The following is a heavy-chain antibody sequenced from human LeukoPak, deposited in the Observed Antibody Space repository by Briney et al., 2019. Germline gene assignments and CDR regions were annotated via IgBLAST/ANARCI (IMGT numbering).Heavy chain of an antibody. V-gene: IGHV1-2*02. D-gene: IGHD4/OR15-4a*01. CDR1: GYSFTGHY. CDR3: ARAYEYGWFDP. J-gene: IGHJ5*02. Sequence: ASVEVSCKASGYSFTGHYLHWVRQAPGQGLEWMGWINPKTGDKTYAQKFQGRVTMTWDTSITTAYMELSSLRSDDTAVYYCARAYEYGWFDPWGQGTQVTVSS. CDR2: INPKTGDK.